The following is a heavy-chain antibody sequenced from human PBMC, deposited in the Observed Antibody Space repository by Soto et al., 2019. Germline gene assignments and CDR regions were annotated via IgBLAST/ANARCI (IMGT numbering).Heavy chain of an antibody. CDR1: GGSVRSGSYY. CDR2: IYHSGST. D-gene: IGHD5-18*01. V-gene: IGHV4-61*01. Sequence: PSETLSLTCTVSGGSVRSGSYYWSWIRQPPGKGLEWIGYIYHSGSTNYNPSLKSRVTISVDTSKNQFSLKLRSVTAADTAVYYCAKHGYYEYFHYWGQGTLVTVSS. CDR3: AKHGYYEYFHY. J-gene: IGHJ1*01.